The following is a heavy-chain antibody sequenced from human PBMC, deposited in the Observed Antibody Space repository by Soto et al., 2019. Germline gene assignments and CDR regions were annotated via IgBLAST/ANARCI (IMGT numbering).Heavy chain of an antibody. Sequence: QVQLVESGGGVVQPGRSLRLSCEASGFTFSNYGMHWVRQAPGKGLAWVAVIWNDGASRYFADSVKGRFTISRDNSKNTLFLHMNNLRAEDTAVYYCARPDIVAAIGGALDCWGQGTLVTVSS. CDR3: ARPDIVAAIGGALDC. CDR1: GFTFSNYG. J-gene: IGHJ4*02. CDR2: IWNDGASR. D-gene: IGHD5-12*01. V-gene: IGHV3-33*01.